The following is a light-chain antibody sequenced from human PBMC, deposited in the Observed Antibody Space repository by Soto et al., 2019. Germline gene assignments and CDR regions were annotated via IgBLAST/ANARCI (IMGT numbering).Light chain of an antibody. CDR1: QGISSY. Sequence: DIQLTQSPSFRSASVGDRVTITCQASQGISSYLAWYQQKPGKAPKLLIYAASTLQSGVPSRFSGSGSGTEFTLTISSLQPEDFATYYCQQLNSYPLTFGQGTRLEIK. J-gene: IGKJ5*01. CDR3: QQLNSYPLT. CDR2: AAS. V-gene: IGKV1-9*01.